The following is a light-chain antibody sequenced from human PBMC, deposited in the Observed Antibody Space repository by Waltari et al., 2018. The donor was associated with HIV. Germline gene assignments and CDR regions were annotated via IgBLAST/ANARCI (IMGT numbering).Light chain of an antibody. CDR1: SSNIGSNY. CDR3: AAWDASLSGNWV. Sequence: QSVLTQPPSASGTPGQRVTISCSGSSSNIGSNYVYWYQQLPGTTPKLLNYRNNQRPSGVPDRFSGSKSGTSASLAISGLRSEDEADYYCAAWDASLSGNWVFGGGTKLTVL. CDR2: RNN. J-gene: IGLJ3*02. V-gene: IGLV1-47*01.